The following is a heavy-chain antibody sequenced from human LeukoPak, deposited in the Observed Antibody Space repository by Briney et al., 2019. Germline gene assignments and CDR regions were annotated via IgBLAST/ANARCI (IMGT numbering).Heavy chain of an antibody. Sequence: SETLSLTCTVSGGSISSSSYYWGWIRQPPGKGLEWIGSIYYSGSTYYNPSLKSRVTISVDTSKNQFSLKLSSVTAADTAVYYCAREGPRGYSSSFDYWGQGTLVTVSS. CDR2: IYYSGST. D-gene: IGHD6-13*01. CDR3: AREGPRGYSSSFDY. V-gene: IGHV4-39*07. CDR1: GGSISSSSYY. J-gene: IGHJ4*02.